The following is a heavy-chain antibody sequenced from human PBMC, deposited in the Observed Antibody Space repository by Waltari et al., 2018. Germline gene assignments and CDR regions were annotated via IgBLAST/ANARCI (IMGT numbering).Heavy chain of an antibody. CDR2: VHGSGKT. J-gene: IGHJ4*02. V-gene: IGHV4-4*02. CDR1: GDSMSSTYW. Sequence: QLQLQESGPGLVKPSGTMSLTCAVSGDSMSSTYWWSWVRQPPGKGLEWRGQVHGSGKTNYNPSFASRVTVSLDTPNNQFSLRVTSVTAADSAIYYCARDRGRGLYLDSWGPGTLVAVSP. CDR3: ARDRGRGLYLDS. D-gene: IGHD2-15*01.